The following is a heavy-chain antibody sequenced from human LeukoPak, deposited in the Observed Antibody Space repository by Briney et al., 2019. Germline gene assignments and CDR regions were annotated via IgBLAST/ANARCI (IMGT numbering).Heavy chain of an antibody. Sequence: ASVTVSCKTSGYSFTGYYMYWVRQAPGQGLEWMGWINPSTGDTNYAQKFQGRVTMTRDTSITTVYMELSRLRSDDTAVYYCARRLSVAADLDSWGQGTLVTVSS. J-gene: IGHJ4*02. V-gene: IGHV1-2*02. CDR2: INPSTGDT. D-gene: IGHD2/OR15-2a*01. CDR3: ARRLSVAADLDS. CDR1: GYSFTGYY.